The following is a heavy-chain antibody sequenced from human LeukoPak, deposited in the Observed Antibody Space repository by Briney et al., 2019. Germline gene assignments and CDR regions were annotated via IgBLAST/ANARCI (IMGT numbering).Heavy chain of an antibody. CDR2: INWSGGST. V-gene: IGHV3-20*04. D-gene: IGHD2-15*01. CDR1: GFTFDDYG. J-gene: IGHJ6*03. CDR3: ARSYGSGYYGYMDV. Sequence: GGSLRLSCGASGFTFDDYGMSWVRQAPGKGLEWVSGINWSGGSTGYADSMKGRFTISRDNAKNSLYLQMNSLRAEDTALYYCARSYGSGYYGYMDVWGKGTTVTVS.